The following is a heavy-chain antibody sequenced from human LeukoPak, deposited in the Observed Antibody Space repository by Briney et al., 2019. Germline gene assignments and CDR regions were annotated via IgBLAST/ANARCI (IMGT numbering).Heavy chain of an antibody. J-gene: IGHJ6*03. V-gene: IGHV3-13*01. D-gene: IGHD3-22*01. Sequence: PGGSLRLSCAAPGFSFSRNDMHWARQPTGKRLERVSRICSAGDTYNAGSVKGRFTISRGNANNSLYLHMNGLRAGDTAVYYCARSGVVTNSTDFTDYYCIDVWGKGTTVTVSS. CDR1: GFSFSRND. CDR2: ICSAGDT. CDR3: ARSGVVTNSTDFTDYYCIDV.